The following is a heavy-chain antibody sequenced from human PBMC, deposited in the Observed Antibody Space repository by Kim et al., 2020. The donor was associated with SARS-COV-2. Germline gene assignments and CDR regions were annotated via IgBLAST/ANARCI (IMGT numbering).Heavy chain of an antibody. CDR1: GGTFSSYA. Sequence: SVKVSCKASGGTFSSYAISWVRQAPGQGLEWMGGIIPIFGTANYAQKFQGRVTITADESTSTAYMELSSLRSEDTAVYYCARDPFGGWRHYYYGMDVWGQGTTVTVSS. J-gene: IGHJ6*02. V-gene: IGHV1-69*13. CDR3: ARDPFGGWRHYYYGMDV. CDR2: IIPIFGTA. D-gene: IGHD6-19*01.